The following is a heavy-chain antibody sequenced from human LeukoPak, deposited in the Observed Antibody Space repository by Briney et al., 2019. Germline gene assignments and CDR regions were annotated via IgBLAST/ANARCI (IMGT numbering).Heavy chain of an antibody. CDR3: ARGRNDYGGKVLYY. CDR1: GYTFTSYD. J-gene: IGHJ4*02. V-gene: IGHV1-8*03. Sequence: ASVKVSCKASGYTFTSYDTNWVRQATGQGLEWMGWMNPNSGNTGYAQKFQGRVTITRNTSISTAYMELSSLRSEDTAVYYCARGRNDYGGKVLYYWGQGTLVTVSS. CDR2: MNPNSGNT. D-gene: IGHD4-23*01.